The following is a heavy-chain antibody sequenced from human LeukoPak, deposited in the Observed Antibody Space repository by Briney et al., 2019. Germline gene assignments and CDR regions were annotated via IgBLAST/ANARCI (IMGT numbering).Heavy chain of an antibody. V-gene: IGHV4-59*01. D-gene: IGHD5-12*01. CDR1: GGSISSYY. CDR3: ARGGRGYPQTY. J-gene: IGHJ4*02. Sequence: PSETLSLTCTVSGGSISSYYWSWIRQPPGKGLEWIGYIYHSGSTNYNPSLKSRVTISVDTSKNQFSLKLSSVTAADTAVYYCARGGRGYPQTYWGQGTLVTVSS. CDR2: IYHSGST.